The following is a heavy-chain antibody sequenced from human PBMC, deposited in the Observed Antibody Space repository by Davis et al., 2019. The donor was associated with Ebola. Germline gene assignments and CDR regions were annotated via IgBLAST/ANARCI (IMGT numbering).Heavy chain of an antibody. J-gene: IGHJ6*02. V-gene: IGHV1-69*04. D-gene: IGHD3-16*01. CDR2: IIPILGIA. CDR3: ARDDPYDYIWGSYAGSGMDV. Sequence: SVKVSCKASGYTFTGYGISWVRQAPGQGLEWMGRIIPILGIANYAQKFQGRVTMTRDTSTSTVYMELSSLGSEDTAVYYCARDDPYDYIWGSYAGSGMDVWGQGTTVTVSS. CDR1: GYTFTGYG.